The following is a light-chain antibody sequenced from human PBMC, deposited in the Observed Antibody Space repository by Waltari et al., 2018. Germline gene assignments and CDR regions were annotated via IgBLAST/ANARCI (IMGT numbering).Light chain of an antibody. V-gene: IGKV1-5*03. Sequence: DIQMTQSPSTLSASVGHRVTITCRASQGISPWLAWYQQKPGKAPKLLISKASSLESGVPSRFSGSGSGTLFTLTISSLQSDDFATYYCQHFITYPRTFGQGTKVEIK. J-gene: IGKJ1*01. CDR3: QHFITYPRT. CDR2: KAS. CDR1: QGISPW.